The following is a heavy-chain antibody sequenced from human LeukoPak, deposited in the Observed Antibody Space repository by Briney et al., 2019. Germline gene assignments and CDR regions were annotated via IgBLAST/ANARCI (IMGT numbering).Heavy chain of an antibody. CDR2: FYYSGST. J-gene: IGHJ4*02. CDR1: GGSISSSSYY. D-gene: IGHD4-23*01. V-gene: IGHV4-39*07. Sequence: SETLSLTCTVSGGSISSSSYYWGWIRQPPGKGLEWIGSFYYSGSTYYNPSLKSRVTISVDTSKNQFSLKLSSVTAADTAVYYCARDLPHPLTVVTFDYWGQGTLVTVSS. CDR3: ARDLPHPLTVVTFDY.